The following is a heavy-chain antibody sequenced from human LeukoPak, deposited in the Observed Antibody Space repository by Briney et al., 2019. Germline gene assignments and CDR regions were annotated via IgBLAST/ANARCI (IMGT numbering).Heavy chain of an antibody. J-gene: IGHJ4*02. CDR3: ARSSGYCSCTSLCLFDY. Sequence: GSSVKVSCKASGGTFSSYAISWVRQAPGQGLEWMGWISAYNGNTNYAQKLQGRVTMTTDTSTSTAYMELRSLRSDDTAVYYCARSSGYCSCTSLCLFDYWGQGTLVTVSS. D-gene: IGHD2-2*01. CDR1: GGTFSSYA. V-gene: IGHV1-18*01. CDR2: ISAYNGNT.